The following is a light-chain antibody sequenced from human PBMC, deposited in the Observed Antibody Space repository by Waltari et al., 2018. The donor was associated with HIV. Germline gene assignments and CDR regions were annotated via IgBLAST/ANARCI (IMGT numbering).Light chain of an antibody. V-gene: IGKV3-20*01. CDR3: QQYSAPIT. Sequence: EIVLTQSPGTLSMSSGARALLSCRASQRISDNFLAWYQQQPGRPPKLLIYCASIRAAGIPDRFSGSGSGTDFTLTISRLEPEDFAVYFCQQYSAPITFGPGTTVEIK. J-gene: IGKJ3*01. CDR2: CAS. CDR1: QRISDNF.